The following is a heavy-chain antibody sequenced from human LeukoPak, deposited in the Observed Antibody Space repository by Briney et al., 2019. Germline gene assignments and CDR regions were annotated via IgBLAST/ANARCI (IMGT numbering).Heavy chain of an antibody. J-gene: IGHJ4*02. CDR1: GHTFTGYS. CDR2: FNPNSGGT. Sequence: GASVKLACKASGHTFTGYSIHWERQAPGQLLEWMGWFNPNSGGTNYAQKFQDRVTMTRDTSINTAYMELSRLRFDDTAVYYCARGGGTISGVVDYWGQGTLVTVSS. V-gene: IGHV1-2*02. CDR3: ARGGGTISGVVDY. D-gene: IGHD3-3*01.